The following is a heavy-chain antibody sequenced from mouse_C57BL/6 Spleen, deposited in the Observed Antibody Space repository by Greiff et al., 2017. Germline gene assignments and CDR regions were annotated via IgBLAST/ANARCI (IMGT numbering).Heavy chain of an antibody. CDR2: IDANSGGT. D-gene: IGHD1-1*01. Sequence: QVQLQQPGAELVKPGASVKLSCKASGYTFTSYWMHWVKQRPGRGLEWIGRIDANSGGTKYNEKFKSKATLAVDKPSRTADMQLSSLTSEYSAVYYCARYYGSSSWFAYWGQGTLGTVSA. V-gene: IGHV1-72*01. J-gene: IGHJ3*01. CDR1: GYTFTSYW. CDR3: ARYYGSSSWFAY.